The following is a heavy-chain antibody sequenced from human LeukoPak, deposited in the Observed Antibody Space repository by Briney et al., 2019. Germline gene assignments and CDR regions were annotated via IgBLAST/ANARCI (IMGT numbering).Heavy chain of an antibody. CDR3: ARLIWFGELSGYGMDV. V-gene: IGHV4-39*01. Sequence: PSETLSLTCTVSGGSISSSSYYWGWIRQPPGKGLEWIGSIHYRGSTYYNPSLKSRVTISVDTSKNQFSLKLSSVTAADTAVYYCARLIWFGELSGYGMDVWGQGTTVTVSS. CDR1: GGSISSSSYY. CDR2: IHYRGST. J-gene: IGHJ6*02. D-gene: IGHD3-10*01.